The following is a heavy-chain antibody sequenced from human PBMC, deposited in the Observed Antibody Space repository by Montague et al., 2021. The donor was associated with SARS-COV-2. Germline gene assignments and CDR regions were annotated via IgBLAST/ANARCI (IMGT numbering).Heavy chain of an antibody. V-gene: IGHV4-38-2*02. CDR3: VREKAGGLRNVFDI. CDR1: GFSIGSGDY. Sequence: SETLSLTCTVSGFSIGSGDYWGWIRQPPGRGRGWFGGIFHSGTTTYNPSLLSRLTMSIDTSTNQFSLRLTSVPAADTAVFFCVREKAGGLRNVFDIWGQGTTVTVSS. J-gene: IGHJ3*02. CDR2: IFHSGTT.